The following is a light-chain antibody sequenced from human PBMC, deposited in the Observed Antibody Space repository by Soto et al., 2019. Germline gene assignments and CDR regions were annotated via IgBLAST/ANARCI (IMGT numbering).Light chain of an antibody. CDR1: QDIATY. CDR3: QQYDNLPPTWT. CDR2: DAS. J-gene: IGKJ1*01. Sequence: DIQMTQSPSSLSASVGNRVTITCQASQDIATYLNWYQQKPGKAPNLLIYDASNLETGVPSRFSGGGSGTHFTFTISNLQPEDIPTYYWQQYDNLPPTWTFGQGTKVEIE. V-gene: IGKV1-33*01.